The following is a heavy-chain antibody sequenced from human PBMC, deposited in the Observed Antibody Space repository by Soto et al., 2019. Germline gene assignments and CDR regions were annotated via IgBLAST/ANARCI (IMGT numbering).Heavy chain of an antibody. CDR1: GFTFSIYW. CDR3: ARGLRNYYGVDV. CDR2: MKFDGSTT. Sequence: EVQVVESGGGLVQPGGSLRLSCVASGFTFSIYWMHWVRQAPGTGLVWVSRMKFDGSTTSYADSVKGRFTISRDNAKNTVYLQMNSRRAEDTGVYYCARGLRNYYGVDVWGQGTTVTVSS. D-gene: IGHD4-17*01. V-gene: IGHV3-74*01. J-gene: IGHJ6*02.